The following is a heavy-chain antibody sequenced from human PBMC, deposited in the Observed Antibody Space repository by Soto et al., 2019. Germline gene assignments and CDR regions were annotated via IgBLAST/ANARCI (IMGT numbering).Heavy chain of an antibody. Sequence: GGSLRLSCAASGFTFSSYGMHWVRQAPGKGLEWVAVISYDGSNKYYADSVKGRFTISRDNSKNTLYLQMNSLRAEDTAVYYCAKTACSGGSCYSYYYYYGMDVWGQGTTVTVSS. V-gene: IGHV3-30*18. D-gene: IGHD2-15*01. CDR1: GFTFSSYG. CDR2: ISYDGSNK. CDR3: AKTACSGGSCYSYYYYYGMDV. J-gene: IGHJ6*02.